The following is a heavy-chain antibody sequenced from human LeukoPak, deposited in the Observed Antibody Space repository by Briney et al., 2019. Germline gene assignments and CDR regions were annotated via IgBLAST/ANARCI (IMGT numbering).Heavy chain of an antibody. CDR1: GFTLSSFA. J-gene: IGHJ4*02. D-gene: IGHD3-10*01. CDR3: ARAKGLLWFGIYYFDY. V-gene: IGHV3-23*01. Sequence: GGSLRLSCAASGFTLSSFAMNWVRQAPGKGLEWVSAISGSGGSTFYADSVKGRFTISRDNSENTLYLQMNSLRAEDTAVYYCARAKGLLWFGIYYFDYWGQGALVTVSS. CDR2: ISGSGGST.